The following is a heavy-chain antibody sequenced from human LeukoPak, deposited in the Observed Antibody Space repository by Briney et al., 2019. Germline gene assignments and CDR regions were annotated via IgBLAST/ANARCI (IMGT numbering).Heavy chain of an antibody. J-gene: IGHJ4*02. CDR3: ARASPGYYFDSSTIGDY. CDR1: GYTFTGYY. Sequence: ASVKVSCKASGYTFTGYYMHWVRQAPGQGLEWMGWINPNSGGTNYAQRFRGRVTMTRDTSISTAYMELSRLRSDDTAVYYCARASPGYYFDSSTIGDYWGQGTLVTVSS. V-gene: IGHV1-2*02. CDR2: INPNSGGT. D-gene: IGHD3-22*01.